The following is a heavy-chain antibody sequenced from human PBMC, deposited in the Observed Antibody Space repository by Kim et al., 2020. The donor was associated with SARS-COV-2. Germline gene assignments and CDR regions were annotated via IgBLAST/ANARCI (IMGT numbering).Heavy chain of an antibody. D-gene: IGHD2-2*01. V-gene: IGHV3-48*02. J-gene: IGHJ4*02. CDR3: ARVDSSTSCYECFDY. Sequence: DSVQGRYTISSDNAKNSLYLQMSSLRDEETDVYYCARVDSSTSCYECFDYWGQGTLVTVSS.